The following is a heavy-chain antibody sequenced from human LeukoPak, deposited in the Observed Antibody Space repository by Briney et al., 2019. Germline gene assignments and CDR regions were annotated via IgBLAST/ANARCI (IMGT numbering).Heavy chain of an antibody. J-gene: IGHJ4*02. CDR1: GFTFSSYA. D-gene: IGHD3-3*01. V-gene: IGHV3-23*01. Sequence: GGSLRLSCAASGFTFSSYAMSWVRQAPGKGLEWVSAISGSVGSTYYADSVKGRFTISRDNSKNTLYLQMNSLRAEDTAVYYCAKVGTYDFWSGSDYWGQGTLVTVSS. CDR2: ISGSVGST. CDR3: AKVGTYDFWSGSDY.